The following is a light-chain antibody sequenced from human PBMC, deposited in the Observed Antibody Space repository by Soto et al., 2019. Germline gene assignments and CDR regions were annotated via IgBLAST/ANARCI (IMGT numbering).Light chain of an antibody. V-gene: IGKV3-15*01. Sequence: EVVMTQSPATLSVSPGERAALSCRASQSISSNLAWYQQKPGQPPRLLISGASTRATGIPATFSGSGSGTNFTLTIISLQSEDFAVYYCQQYNNWPLTFGGGTKVEIK. CDR3: QQYNNWPLT. J-gene: IGKJ4*01. CDR2: GAS. CDR1: QSISSN.